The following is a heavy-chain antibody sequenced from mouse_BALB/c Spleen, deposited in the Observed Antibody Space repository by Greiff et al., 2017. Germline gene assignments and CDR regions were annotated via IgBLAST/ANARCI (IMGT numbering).Heavy chain of an antibody. CDR3: ASYDGYGDYAMDY. CDR2: INPSNGRT. Sequence: QVQLQQPGAELVKPGASVKLSCKASGYTFTSYWMHWVRQRPGQGLEWIGEINPSNGRTNYNEKFKSKATLTVDKSSSTAYMQLSSLTSEDSAVYYCASYDGYGDYAMDYWGQGTSVTVSS. J-gene: IGHJ4*01. V-gene: IGHV1S81*02. CDR1: GYTFTSYW. D-gene: IGHD2-3*01.